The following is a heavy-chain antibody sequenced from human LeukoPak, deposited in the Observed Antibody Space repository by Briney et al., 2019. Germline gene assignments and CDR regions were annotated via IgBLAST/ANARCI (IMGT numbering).Heavy chain of an antibody. CDR1: GFTFSDYY. Sequence: GGSLRLSCVASGFTFSDYYMSWIRQAPGKGLEWVSYISSSSSDTNYADSVKGRFTLSRDNAKNSLYLQVNSLRAEDTAVYYCASYDSSAYLAYWGQGTLVTVSS. V-gene: IGHV3-11*03. J-gene: IGHJ4*02. D-gene: IGHD3-22*01. CDR2: ISSSSSDT. CDR3: ASYDSSAYLAY.